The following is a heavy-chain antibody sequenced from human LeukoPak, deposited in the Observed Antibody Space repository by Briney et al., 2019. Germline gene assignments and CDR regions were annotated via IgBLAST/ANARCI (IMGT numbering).Heavy chain of an antibody. V-gene: IGHV4-59*11. J-gene: IGHJ6*03. CDR2: IYYSGST. D-gene: IGHD3/OR15-3a*01. CDR3: ARVRDSYYYMDV. Sequence: SETLSLTCTVSGGSISSHYWSWIRQPPGKGLEGIGDIYYSGSTNYNPSRKRRVTISVDTSQNKFSLTVSSVTDADTAVYYCARVRDSYYYMDVWGKGTTVTVSS. CDR1: GGSISSHY.